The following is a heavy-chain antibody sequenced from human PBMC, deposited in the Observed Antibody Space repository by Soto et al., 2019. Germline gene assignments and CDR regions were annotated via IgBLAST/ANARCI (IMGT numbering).Heavy chain of an antibody. CDR3: ARVVADSSGYYYADWYFDL. V-gene: IGHV4-31*01. J-gene: IGHJ2*01. Sequence: QVQLQESGPGLVKPSQTLSLTCTVSGGSISSGGYYWSWIRQHPGKGLEWIGYIYYSGSTYYNPSLKSLVTISVDTSKNQFSLKLSSVTDADTAVYYCARVVADSSGYYYADWYFDLWGRGTLVTVSS. CDR2: IYYSGST. D-gene: IGHD3-22*01. CDR1: GGSISSGGYY.